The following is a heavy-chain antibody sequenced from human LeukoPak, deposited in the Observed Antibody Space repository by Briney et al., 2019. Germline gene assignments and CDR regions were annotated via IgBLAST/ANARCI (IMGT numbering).Heavy chain of an antibody. Sequence: GGPLRLSGAASGFSFSSYWMNWFRQAPGKGLVWVSRISSDGSSTYYADSVEGRFTISRDNAKNTLYLQMNSLRAEDTAVYYCARVRSGYYFDYWGQGTLVTVSS. J-gene: IGHJ4*02. CDR3: ARVRSGYYFDY. CDR2: ISSDGSST. CDR1: GFSFSSYW. D-gene: IGHD2-21*01. V-gene: IGHV3-74*01.